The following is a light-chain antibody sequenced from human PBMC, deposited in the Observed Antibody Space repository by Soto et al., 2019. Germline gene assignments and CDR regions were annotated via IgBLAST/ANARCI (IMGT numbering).Light chain of an antibody. Sequence: QSVLTQPPSVSGAPGQRVTISCTGSSSNIGAGYDVLWYQQLPGTAPKLLIYDNTNRPSGVPDRFSGSKSGTSASLAITGLQAEDEADYYCQSYDRSLSGSRVFGTGTKVTVL. V-gene: IGLV1-40*01. CDR1: SSNIGAGYD. J-gene: IGLJ1*01. CDR3: QSYDRSLSGSRV. CDR2: DNT.